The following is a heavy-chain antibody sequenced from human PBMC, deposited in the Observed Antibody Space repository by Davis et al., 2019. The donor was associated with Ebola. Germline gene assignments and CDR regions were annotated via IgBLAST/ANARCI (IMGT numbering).Heavy chain of an antibody. CDR1: GFTFSSYS. Sequence: GESLKISCAASGFTFSSYSMNWVRQAPGKGLEWVSSISSSSSYIYYADSVKGRFTISRDNAKNSLYLQMNSLRAEDTAVYYCARDQSFLEWSYYYYYYMDVWGKGTTVTVSS. D-gene: IGHD3-3*01. V-gene: IGHV3-21*01. CDR2: ISSSSSYI. CDR3: ARDQSFLEWSYYYYYYMDV. J-gene: IGHJ6*03.